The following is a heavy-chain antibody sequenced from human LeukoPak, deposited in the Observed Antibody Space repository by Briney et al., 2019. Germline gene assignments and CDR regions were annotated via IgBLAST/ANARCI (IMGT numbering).Heavy chain of an antibody. CDR1: GGSINSYY. J-gene: IGHJ4*02. Sequence: PSETLSLTCTVSGGSINSYYWSWIRQPPGKGLEWIGSIYYSGSTNYNPSLKSRATISVDTSKNQFSLRLSSVTAADTAVYYCARGRYSSSWYLDYWGQGALVTVSS. D-gene: IGHD6-13*01. CDR3: ARGRYSSSWYLDY. CDR2: IYYSGST. V-gene: IGHV4-59*01.